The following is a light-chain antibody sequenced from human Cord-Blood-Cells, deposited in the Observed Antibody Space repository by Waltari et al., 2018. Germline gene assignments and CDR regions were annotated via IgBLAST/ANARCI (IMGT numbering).Light chain of an antibody. Sequence: DIQMTQSPSSLYASVGDRVNITCRASQSISSYLNWYQQKPGKAPKLLIYAASSLQSGVPSRFSGSGSGTDFTLTISSLQPEDFATYYCQQSYSTLWTFGQGTKVEIK. CDR1: QSISSY. CDR3: QQSYSTLWT. V-gene: IGKV1-39*01. J-gene: IGKJ1*01. CDR2: AAS.